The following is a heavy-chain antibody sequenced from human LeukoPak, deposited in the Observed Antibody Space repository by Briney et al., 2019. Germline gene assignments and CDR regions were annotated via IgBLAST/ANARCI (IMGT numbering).Heavy chain of an antibody. CDR2: IYYSGST. J-gene: IGHJ4*02. CDR1: GGSISSSSYY. V-gene: IGHV4-39*01. CDR3: ARWSRIAVAGLDY. Sequence: SETLSLTCTVSGGSISSSSYYWGWLRQPPGKGREWIGSIYYSGSTYYNPSLKSRVTISVDTSKNQFSLKLSSVTAADTAVYYCARWSRIAVAGLDYWGQGTLVTVSS. D-gene: IGHD6-19*01.